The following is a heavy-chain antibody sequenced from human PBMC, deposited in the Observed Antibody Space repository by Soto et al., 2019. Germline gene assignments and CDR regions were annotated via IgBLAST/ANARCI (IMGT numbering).Heavy chain of an antibody. CDR2: IIPIFGTA. CDR3: ARVTGDTVAAIYYYYGMDV. CDR1: GGTFSSYA. V-gene: IGHV1-69*13. Sequence: SVKVSCKASGGTFSSYAISWVRQAPGQGLEWMGGIIPIFGTANYAQKFQGRVTITADESTSTAYMELSSLRSEDTAVYYCARVTGDTVAAIYYYYGMDVWGQGTTVTVSS. J-gene: IGHJ6*02. D-gene: IGHD5-12*01.